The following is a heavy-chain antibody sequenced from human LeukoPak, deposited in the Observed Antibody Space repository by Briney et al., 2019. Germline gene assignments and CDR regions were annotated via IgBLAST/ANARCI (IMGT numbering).Heavy chain of an antibody. Sequence: GGTLRLSCAASGFTFSSYGMNWVRQAPGKGLEWVSAISGSGGSTYYADSVKGRFTIPRDNSKNTLYLQMNSLRAGDTAVYYCAKGGDYGRAFDIWGQGTMVTVSS. CDR1: GFTFSSYG. V-gene: IGHV3-23*01. CDR2: ISGSGGST. J-gene: IGHJ3*02. D-gene: IGHD4-17*01. CDR3: AKGGDYGRAFDI.